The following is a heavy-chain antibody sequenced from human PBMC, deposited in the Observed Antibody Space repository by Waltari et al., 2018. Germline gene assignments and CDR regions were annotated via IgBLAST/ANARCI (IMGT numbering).Heavy chain of an antibody. CDR1: GFTFSSYA. V-gene: IGHV3-23*01. J-gene: IGHJ4*02. D-gene: IGHD3-22*01. Sequence: EVQLLESGGGLVQPGGSLRLSCAASGFTFSSYAMSWVRHAPGRGLEWVSAISGSGGSTYYADSVKGRFTISRDNSKNTLYLQMNSLRAEDTAVYYCAKDPIYDSSGYYLYGDYWGQGTLVTVSS. CDR3: AKDPIYDSSGYYLYGDY. CDR2: ISGSGGST.